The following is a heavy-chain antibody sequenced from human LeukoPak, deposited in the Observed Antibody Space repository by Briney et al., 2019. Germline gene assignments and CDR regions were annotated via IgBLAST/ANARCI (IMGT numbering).Heavy chain of an antibody. V-gene: IGHV3-23*01. CDR2: ITGSGGGT. Sequence: GGSLRLSCAASGFTFSMNALSWVRQAPGKGLEWVSSITGSGGGTYYADSVKGRFTLSRDNSRNTLYLQMNSLRAEDTAVYYCARDPSSGWITPAGNFDYWGQGTLVTVSS. CDR3: ARDPSSGWITPAGNFDY. CDR1: GFTFSMNA. J-gene: IGHJ4*02. D-gene: IGHD6-19*01.